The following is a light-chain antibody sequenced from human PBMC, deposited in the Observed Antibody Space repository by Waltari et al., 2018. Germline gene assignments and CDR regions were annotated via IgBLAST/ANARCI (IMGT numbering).Light chain of an antibody. J-gene: IGKJ2*01. CDR2: DAS. Sequence: EIVLTQSPATLSLSPGETATLSCRASQSVGTYLAWYQQKPGQVPRRLIYDASNRATGSPARFRGSGSATDFTPTISNLEAEDFAVYYCQQRSNWTPHTFGQGARLEIK. CDR3: QQRSNWTPHT. CDR1: QSVGTY. V-gene: IGKV3-11*01.